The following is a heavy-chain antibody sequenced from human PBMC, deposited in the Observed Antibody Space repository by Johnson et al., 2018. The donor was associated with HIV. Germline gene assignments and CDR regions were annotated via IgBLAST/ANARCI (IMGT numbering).Heavy chain of an antibody. CDR3: AKDYAVRMRANAFDI. D-gene: IGHD6-19*01. V-gene: IGHV3-20*04. CDR1: GFTFDDYG. J-gene: IGHJ3*02. Sequence: VQLVESGGGVVQPGRSLRLSCAASGFTFDDYGMNWVRQTPGKGLEWVSGITWNGVSTGYADSVKGRFTISRDNSKNTLYLQMNSLRAEDTAVYYCAKDYAVRMRANAFDIWGQGTMVTVSS. CDR2: ITWNGVST.